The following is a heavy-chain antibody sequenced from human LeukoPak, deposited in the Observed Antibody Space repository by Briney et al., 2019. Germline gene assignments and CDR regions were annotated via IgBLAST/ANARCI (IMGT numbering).Heavy chain of an antibody. J-gene: IGHJ4*02. D-gene: IGHD2-2*01. V-gene: IGHV3-23*01. Sequence: GGSLRLSCAASGFTFSSYAMSWVRQAPGKGLEWVSAISGSGGSTYYADSVKGRFTISRDNSKNTLYLQMNSQRAEDTAVYYCAKDGRDYCSSTSCPYYFDYWGQGTLVTVSS. CDR1: GFTFSSYA. CDR2: ISGSGGST. CDR3: AKDGRDYCSSTSCPYYFDY.